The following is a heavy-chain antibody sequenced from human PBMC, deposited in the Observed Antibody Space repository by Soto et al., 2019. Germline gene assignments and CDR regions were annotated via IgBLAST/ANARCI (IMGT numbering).Heavy chain of an antibody. CDR3: ANFYSGSYLVG. CDR2: ISGSGGST. V-gene: IGHV3-23*01. J-gene: IGHJ3*01. Sequence: EVQLLESGGGLVQPGGSLRLSCAASGFTFSSYAMSWVRQAPGKGLEWVSAISGSGGSTYYADSVKGRFTVSRDNSKNTLYLQMNSLRAEDTAVYYCANFYSGSYLVGWGQGTMVTVSS. CDR1: GFTFSSYA. D-gene: IGHD1-26*01.